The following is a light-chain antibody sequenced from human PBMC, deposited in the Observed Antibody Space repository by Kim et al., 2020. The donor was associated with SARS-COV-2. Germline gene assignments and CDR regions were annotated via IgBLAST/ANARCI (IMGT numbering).Light chain of an antibody. Sequence: DIQMTQSPSTLSASVGDSVTITCRASQSINRWLAWYQQSPGKAPNFLIYDASSLGSGVPSRFTGSGSGTEFTLTISSLQPDDSATYYCQQYLSYPWTFGQETKGDIK. J-gene: IGKJ1*01. CDR3: QQYLSYPWT. CDR1: QSINRW. CDR2: DAS. V-gene: IGKV1-5*01.